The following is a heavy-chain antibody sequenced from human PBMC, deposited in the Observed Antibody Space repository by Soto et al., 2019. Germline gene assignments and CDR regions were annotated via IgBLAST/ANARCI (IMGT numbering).Heavy chain of an antibody. J-gene: IGHJ6*02. V-gene: IGHV1-69*12. D-gene: IGHD2-2*01. CDR3: ARHDCISTSCYYYYYYSMAV. CDR2: IIPIFATA. Sequence: QVQLVQSGAEVKKPGSSVKVSCKTSGGTFSSYAISWVRQAPGQGLEWMGGIIPIFATANYSQKLQGRVTITAAESTSTAYLELSSLRSEDTAVYYCARHDCISTSCYYYYYYSMAVWGQGTTVTVSS. CDR1: GGTFSSYA.